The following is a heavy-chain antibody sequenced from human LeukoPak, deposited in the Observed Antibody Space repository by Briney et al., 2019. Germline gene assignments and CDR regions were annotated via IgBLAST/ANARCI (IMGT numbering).Heavy chain of an antibody. Sequence: ASVKVSCKASGYIFTGYYMHWVRQAPGQGLEWMGWINPNSGDTNYAQKFQGRVTMTRDTSISTAYMELSSLRSEDTAMYYCASLIQNVYYGSEGAGYFDLWGRGTLVTVSS. CDR3: ASLIQNVYYGSEGAGYFDL. J-gene: IGHJ2*01. CDR1: GYIFTGYY. CDR2: INPNSGDT. V-gene: IGHV1-2*02. D-gene: IGHD3-10*01.